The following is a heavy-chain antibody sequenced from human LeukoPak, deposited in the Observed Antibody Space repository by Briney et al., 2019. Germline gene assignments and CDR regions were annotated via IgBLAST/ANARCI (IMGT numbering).Heavy chain of an antibody. D-gene: IGHD3-3*01. Sequence: SETLSLTCTVSGGSISGYYWSWIRQPPGKGLEWIGYIYYSGSTNYNPSLKSRVTISVDTSKNQFSLKLSSVTAADTAVYYCARAQRFLEWLFYDYWGQGTLVTVSS. CDR2: IYYSGST. J-gene: IGHJ4*02. V-gene: IGHV4-59*01. CDR1: GGSISGYY. CDR3: ARAQRFLEWLFYDY.